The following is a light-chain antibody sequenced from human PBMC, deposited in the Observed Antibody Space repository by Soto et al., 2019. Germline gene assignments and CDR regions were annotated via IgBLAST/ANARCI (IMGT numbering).Light chain of an antibody. CDR1: STDVGAYNY. CDR2: DVI. J-gene: IGLJ2*01. CDR3: CSYAHSPVV. V-gene: IGLV2-11*01. Sequence: QSALAQPRSVSGSPGQSVTISCTGASTDVGAYNYVSWYQQHPGKAPKLMIYDVIKRPSGVPDRFSGSKSGNTASLTISGLQAEDEADYYCCSYAHSPVVFGGGTNLTVL.